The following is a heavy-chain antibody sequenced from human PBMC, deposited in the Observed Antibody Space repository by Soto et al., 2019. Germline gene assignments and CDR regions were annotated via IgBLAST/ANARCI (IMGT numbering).Heavy chain of an antibody. V-gene: IGHV1-46*01. CDR3: ARGREYSFGYNWFDP. Sequence: QVQLVQSGAEVRKPGASVKLSCQTSGYPFTSYHMHWVRQAPGQGLEWLGVINPTEGRTRFSQTFQDRVTMTRDTSTSTVYMELSSLRSDDTAIYFCARGREYSFGYNWFDPWGPGTLVTVSS. J-gene: IGHJ5*02. CDR1: GYPFTSYH. D-gene: IGHD4-4*01. CDR2: INPTEGRT.